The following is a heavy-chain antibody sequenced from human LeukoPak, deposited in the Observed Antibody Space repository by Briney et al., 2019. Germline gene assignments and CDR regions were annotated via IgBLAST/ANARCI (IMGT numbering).Heavy chain of an antibody. CDR1: GFTFSSYG. Sequence: PGGALRLSCAASGFTFSSYGMHGVRQAPGKGVDGVAFIRYDGSNKYYADSVKGRFTISRDNSKNTLYLQMNSLRAEDTAVYYCAKVESYGDYVLRYWGQGTLVTVSS. V-gene: IGHV3-30*02. CDR3: AKVESYGDYVLRY. CDR2: IRYDGSNK. D-gene: IGHD4-17*01. J-gene: IGHJ4*02.